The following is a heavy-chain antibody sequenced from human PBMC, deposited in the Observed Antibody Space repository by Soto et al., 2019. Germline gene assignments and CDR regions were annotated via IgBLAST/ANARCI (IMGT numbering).Heavy chain of an antibody. Sequence: PSETLSLTCAVYGGSFSGYYWTWFRQSPEKGLEWIGEINHRGVTNYNASLKSRIIISVDTSRNQFSLQLSSVTAADTAVYYCARWYGVLTAEYWGPGTLVTVSS. CDR1: GGSFSGYY. V-gene: IGHV4-34*01. CDR2: INHRGVT. J-gene: IGHJ4*02. D-gene: IGHD3-9*01. CDR3: ARWYGVLTAEY.